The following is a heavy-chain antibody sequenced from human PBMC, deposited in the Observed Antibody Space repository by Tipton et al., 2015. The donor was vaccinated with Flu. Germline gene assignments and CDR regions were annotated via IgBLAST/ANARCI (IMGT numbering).Heavy chain of an antibody. D-gene: IGHD2-2*01. J-gene: IGHJ4*02. CDR2: IYSDGYNK. V-gene: IGHV3-53*01. CDR1: GFGVSSNY. Sequence: EVQLVQSGGGLIQPGGSLRLSCAASGFGVSSNYMSWVRQAPRKGLEWVSVIYSDGYNKYYTDSVKGRFTISRDNSKNTVHLQMASRRAGDTGVYYCVVPWGVVRLGSRGQGTLVAVSS. CDR3: VVPWGVVRLGS.